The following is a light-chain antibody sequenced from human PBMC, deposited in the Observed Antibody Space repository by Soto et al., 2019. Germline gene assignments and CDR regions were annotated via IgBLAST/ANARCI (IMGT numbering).Light chain of an antibody. V-gene: IGLV2-14*01. CDR3: SSYTSSSSLAI. CDR2: DVS. Sequence: QSVLTQPASVSGSPGQSITISCTGTSSDVGGYNFVSWYQQHPGKAPKLMIYDVSNRPSGVSNRFSGSKSGNTASLTISGLQAADEDDYYCSSYTSSSSLAILGGGTKVTVL. CDR1: SSDVGGYNF. J-gene: IGLJ2*01.